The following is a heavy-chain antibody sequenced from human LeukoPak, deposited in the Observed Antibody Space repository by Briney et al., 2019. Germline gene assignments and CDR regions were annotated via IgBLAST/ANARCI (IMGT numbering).Heavy chain of an antibody. J-gene: IGHJ4*02. V-gene: IGHV3-11*04. Sequence: PGGSLRLSCAASGFTFSDYYMSWIRQAPGKGLEWVSYISGSGSIIYYADSVKGRFTISRDNAKNSLFLQMNSLRVEDSAVYYCARAVGGDLRDYWGQGTLVTISS. D-gene: IGHD3-10*01. CDR1: GFTFSDYY. CDR3: ARAVGGDLRDY. CDR2: ISGSGSII.